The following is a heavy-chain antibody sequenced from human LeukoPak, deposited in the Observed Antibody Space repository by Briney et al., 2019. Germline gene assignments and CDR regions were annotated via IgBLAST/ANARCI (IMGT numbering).Heavy chain of an antibody. J-gene: IGHJ4*02. D-gene: IGHD3-16*01. Sequence: SETLSLTCTVSGGSISSGGYYWSWIRQPAGKGLEWIGRIYTSGSTNYNPSLKSRVTISVDTSKNQFSLKLSSVTAADTAVYYCARGQIRGLGGNLGDWGQGTLVTVSS. CDR2: IYTSGST. CDR1: GGSISSGGYY. V-gene: IGHV4-61*02. CDR3: ARGQIRGLGGNLGD.